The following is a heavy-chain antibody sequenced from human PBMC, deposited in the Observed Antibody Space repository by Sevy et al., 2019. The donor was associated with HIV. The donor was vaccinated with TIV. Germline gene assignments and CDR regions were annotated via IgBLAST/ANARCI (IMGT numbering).Heavy chain of an antibody. Sequence: SDTLSLTCTVSGGSVSSSLYSWGWVRQSPGKGLEWIGSIYAYSGRTFYNPSVKSRVTISVDTPNNQFSLKLTSVTAADTAVYYCARKGNGYNQYFFDYWGQGTLVTVSS. J-gene: IGHJ4*02. CDR2: IYAYSGRT. CDR3: ARKGNGYNQYFFDY. D-gene: IGHD5-12*01. CDR1: GGSVSSSLYS. V-gene: IGHV4-39*01.